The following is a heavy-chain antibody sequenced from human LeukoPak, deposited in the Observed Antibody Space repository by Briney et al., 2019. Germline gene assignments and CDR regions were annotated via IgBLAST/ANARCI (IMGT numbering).Heavy chain of an antibody. D-gene: IGHD2-15*01. J-gene: IGHJ5*02. Sequence: PGGSLRLSCAASGFTFSTFSNYGMSWVRQAPGKGLEWVSTISGSGSVTWYADSVKGRFTISRDDSKNTLYLQMNSLRAEDTAVYYCARGYCSGGTCYYYNWFDPWGQGTLVTVSS. V-gene: IGHV3-23*01. CDR1: GFTFSTFSNYG. CDR3: ARGYCSGGTCYYYNWFDP. CDR2: ISGSGSVT.